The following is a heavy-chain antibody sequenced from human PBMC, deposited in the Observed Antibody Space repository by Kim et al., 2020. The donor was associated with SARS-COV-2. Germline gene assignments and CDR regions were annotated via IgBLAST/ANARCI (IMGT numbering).Heavy chain of an antibody. J-gene: IGHJ4*02. V-gene: IGHV3-48*03. CDR2: ISSSGSTTI. Sequence: GGSLRLSCAASGFTFSSYEMNWVRQAPGKGLEWVAYISSSGSTTIYNEASVKRRFTISKDNASDSLHLQMNSLRGDNTGFYYCTRGPSLNWKIVYWEQGT. CDR1: GFTFSSYE. CDR3: TRGPSLNWKIVY. D-gene: IGHD1-20*01.